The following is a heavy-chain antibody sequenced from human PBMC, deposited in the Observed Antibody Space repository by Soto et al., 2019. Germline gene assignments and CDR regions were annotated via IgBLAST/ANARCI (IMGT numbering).Heavy chain of an antibody. CDR2: IGIGSSTT. Sequence: PAGSLRLSCAASGFTVRNYGMIWVRQAPGKGLEWVSYIGIGSSTTYYADSVKGRFTISRDNAKNSLYLQMNSLRAEDTAVSYCARPTYYYDSSGPPAYWGQG. J-gene: IGHJ4*02. CDR3: ARPTYYYDSSGPPAY. V-gene: IGHV3-48*01. D-gene: IGHD3-22*01. CDR1: GFTVRNYG.